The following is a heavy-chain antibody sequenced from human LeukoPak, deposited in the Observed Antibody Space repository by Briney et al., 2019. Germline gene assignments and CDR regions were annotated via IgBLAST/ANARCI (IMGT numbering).Heavy chain of an antibody. J-gene: IGHJ4*02. CDR1: GGSISSSSYY. D-gene: IGHD3-22*01. CDR2: IYYSGST. V-gene: IGHV4-39*07. CDR3: TRDLLDDSSGYPYYFDY. Sequence: SETLSLTCTVSGGSISSSSYYWGWIRQPPGKGLEWIGSIYYSGSTYYNPSLKSRVSISVDTSKNQFSLKLSSVTAADTAVYYCTRDLLDDSSGYPYYFDYWGQGTLVTVSS.